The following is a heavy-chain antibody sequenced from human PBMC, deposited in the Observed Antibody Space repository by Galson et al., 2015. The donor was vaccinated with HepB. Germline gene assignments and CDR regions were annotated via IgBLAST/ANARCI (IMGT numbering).Heavy chain of an antibody. CDR1: GFTFSGYS. V-gene: IGHV3-21*01. D-gene: IGHD2-15*01. J-gene: IGHJ4*02. CDR3: AREAAEAFDY. Sequence: SLRLSCAASGFTFSGYSMNWVRQAPGKGLEWVSSVGGNSKSIYYADAVRGRFTIYRDNAKGSLYLQMNSLRAEDTAVYYCAREAAEAFDYCGQGTLVTVSS. CDR2: VGGNSKSI.